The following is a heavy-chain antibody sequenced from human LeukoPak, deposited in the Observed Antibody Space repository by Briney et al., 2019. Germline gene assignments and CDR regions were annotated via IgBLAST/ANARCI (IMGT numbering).Heavy chain of an antibody. D-gene: IGHD6-6*01. CDR2: INPNSGGT. V-gene: IGHV1-2*02. CDR3: ARGGIAARPFDY. CDR1: GYTFTGYF. J-gene: IGHJ4*02. Sequence: ASVKVSCKASGYTFTGYFMHWVRQAPGQGLEWMGWINPNSGGTSYLQNFQGRVTMTRDTSISTAYMDLSRLRSDDTAVYYCARGGIAARPFDYWGQGTLVTVSS.